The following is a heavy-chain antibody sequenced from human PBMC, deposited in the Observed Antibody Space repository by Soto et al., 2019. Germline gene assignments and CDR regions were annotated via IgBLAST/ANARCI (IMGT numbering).Heavy chain of an antibody. D-gene: IGHD6-13*01. CDR1: GFTFNNYA. CDR3: AKVLIAPAKPFYFDS. CDR2: ISNDGSDK. J-gene: IGHJ4*02. V-gene: IGHV3-30*18. Sequence: QVQLVESGGGVVQPGRSLRLSCVASGFTFNNYAFHWVRQAPGTGLEWVAVISNDGSDKYYADSVKGRFTISRDSSKNTLHLQMDSLRAEDTAVYYCAKVLIAPAKPFYFDSWGQGTLVTVSS.